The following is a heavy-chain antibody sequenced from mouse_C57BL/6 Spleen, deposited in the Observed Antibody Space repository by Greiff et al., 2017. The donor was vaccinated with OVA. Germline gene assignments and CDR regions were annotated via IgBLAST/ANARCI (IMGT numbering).Heavy chain of an antibody. D-gene: IGHD2-4*01. CDR1: GYSITSGYY. Sequence: VQLKQSGPGLVKPSQSLSLTCSVTGYSITSGYYWNWIRQFPGNKLEWMGYISYDGSNNYNPSLKNRISITRDTSKNQFFLKLNSVTTEDTATYYCAFYYDDDGAWFAYWGQGTLVTVSA. CDR2: ISYDGSN. CDR3: AFYYDDDGAWFAY. V-gene: IGHV3-6*01. J-gene: IGHJ3*01.